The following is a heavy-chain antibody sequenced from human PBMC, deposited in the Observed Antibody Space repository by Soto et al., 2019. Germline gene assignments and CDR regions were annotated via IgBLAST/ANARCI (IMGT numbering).Heavy chain of an antibody. V-gene: IGHV5-51*01. CDR1: GYSFTSYW. CDR2: IYPGDSDT. CDR3: ARLNMDRGVITPIAY. Sequence: GESLKISCKGSGYSFTSYWIGWVRQMPGKGLEWMGIIYPGDSDTRYSPSFQGQVTISADKSISTAYLQWSSLKASDTAMYYCARLNMDRGVITPIAYWGQGSPVIGSS. D-gene: IGHD3-10*01. J-gene: IGHJ4*02.